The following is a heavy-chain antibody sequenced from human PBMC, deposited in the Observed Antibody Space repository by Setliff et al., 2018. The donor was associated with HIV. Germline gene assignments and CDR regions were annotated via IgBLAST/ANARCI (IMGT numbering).Heavy chain of an antibody. CDR3: ARGGRSTVATWAWFDP. D-gene: IGHD4-4*01. V-gene: IGHV4-61*08. Sequence: SETLSLTCTVSGGSINSGGYYWTWIRQRPGKGLEWIGYIYYIGNTNYNPSLKSRVTISLDTSRTQFSLKLTSVTAADTAVYYCARGGRSTVATWAWFDPWGQGTLVTVSS. CDR1: GGSINSGGYY. CDR2: IYYIGNT. J-gene: IGHJ5*02.